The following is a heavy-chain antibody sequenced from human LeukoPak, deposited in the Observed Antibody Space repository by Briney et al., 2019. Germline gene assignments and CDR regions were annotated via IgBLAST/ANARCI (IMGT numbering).Heavy chain of an antibody. CDR2: IKGDGSEK. J-gene: IGHJ3*01. D-gene: IGHD6-6*01. CDR3: ARSSYSSSSSV. V-gene: IGHV3-7*03. Sequence: PGGSLRLSCAASGFTLSGYFMSWVRQAPGEGLEWVASIKGDGSEKYYVDSVKGRFTISRDNAKNSLYLQINSLRAEDTAVYYCARSSYSSSSSVWGQGTMVTVSS. CDR1: GFTLSGYF.